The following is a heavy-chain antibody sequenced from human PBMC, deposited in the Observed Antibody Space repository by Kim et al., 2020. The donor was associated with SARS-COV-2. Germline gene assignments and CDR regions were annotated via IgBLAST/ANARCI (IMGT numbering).Heavy chain of an antibody. V-gene: IGHV3-23*01. CDR2: ISGSGGST. Sequence: GGSLRLSCAASGFTFSSYAMSWVRQAPGKGLEWVSAISGSGGSTYYADSVKGRFTISRDNSKNTLYLQMNSLRAEDTAVYYCAKDPHGSGSYWTIEYFDYWGQGTLVTVSS. J-gene: IGHJ4*02. CDR3: AKDPHGSGSYWTIEYFDY. CDR1: GFTFSSYA. D-gene: IGHD3-10*01.